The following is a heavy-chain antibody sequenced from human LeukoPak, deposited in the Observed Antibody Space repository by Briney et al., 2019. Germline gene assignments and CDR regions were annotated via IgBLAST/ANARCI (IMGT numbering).Heavy chain of an antibody. CDR1: GGSFSGYY. CDR3: ARAAAGTPLNWFDP. CDR2: INHSGST. D-gene: IGHD6-13*01. J-gene: IGHJ5*02. Sequence: SETLSLTCAVYGGSFSGYYWSWIRQPPGKGLEWIGEINHSGSTNYNPSLKSRVTISVDTSKNQFSLKLSSVTAADTAVYYCARAAAGTPLNWFDPWGQGTLVTVSS. V-gene: IGHV4-34*01.